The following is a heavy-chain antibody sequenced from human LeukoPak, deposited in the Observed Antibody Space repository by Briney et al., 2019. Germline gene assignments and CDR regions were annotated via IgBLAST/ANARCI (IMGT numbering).Heavy chain of an antibody. CDR1: GGSISSGGYY. Sequence: SETLSPTCTVSGGSISSGGYYWSWIRQHPGKGLEWIGYIYYSGSTYYNPSLKSRVTISVDTSKNQFSLKLSSVTAADTAVYYCARGVAAAGYYYYYGMDVWGQGTTVTVSS. V-gene: IGHV4-31*03. CDR2: IYYSGST. D-gene: IGHD6-13*01. CDR3: ARGVAAAGYYYYYGMDV. J-gene: IGHJ6*02.